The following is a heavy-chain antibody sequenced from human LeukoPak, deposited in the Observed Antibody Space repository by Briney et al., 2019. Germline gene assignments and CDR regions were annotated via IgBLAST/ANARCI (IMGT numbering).Heavy chain of an antibody. V-gene: IGHV3-23*01. CDR2: ITTTGITT. Sequence: GGSLRLSCAASGFTFSTCVMTWVRQIPGKGLEWVSAITTTGITTYYADSVKGRFTISRDNSKNTLYLQMNSLRAEDTAVYYCAKVAVVAPNYFDYWGQGTLVTVSS. J-gene: IGHJ4*02. CDR1: GFTFSTCV. CDR3: AKVAVVAPNYFDY. D-gene: IGHD2-15*01.